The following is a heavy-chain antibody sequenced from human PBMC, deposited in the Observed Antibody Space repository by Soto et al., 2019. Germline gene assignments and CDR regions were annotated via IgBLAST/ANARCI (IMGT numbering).Heavy chain of an antibody. D-gene: IGHD6-13*01. CDR3: AKEISGSWNYYFDY. J-gene: IGHJ4*02. CDR1: GFTFSSYA. CDR2: ISGSGGST. Sequence: EVQLLESGGGLVQPGGSLRLSCAASGFTFSSYAMSWVRQAPGKGLEWVSAISGSGGSTYYADSVKGRFTISRDKSKKTLYLQMNSLSAEDTAVYYCAKEISGSWNYYFDYWGQGTLVAVCS. V-gene: IGHV3-23*01.